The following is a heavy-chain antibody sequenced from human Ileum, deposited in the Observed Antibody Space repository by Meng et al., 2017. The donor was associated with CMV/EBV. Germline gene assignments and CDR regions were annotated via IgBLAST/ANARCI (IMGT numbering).Heavy chain of an antibody. J-gene: IGHJ4*02. CDR2: VYSTGST. V-gene: IGHV4-59*01. CDR1: GGSISSYY. CDR3: ARTGRFGSYYFDY. Sequence: QVQLQESAPGLVKPSETLSLTCSVSGGSISSYYWSWIRQAPGKGLEWIGYVYSTGSTNYSPSLRSRVTISVDTSRNQFSLRLSSVTAADTAVYYCARTGRFGSYYFDYWGQGTLVTVSS. D-gene: IGHD3-10*01.